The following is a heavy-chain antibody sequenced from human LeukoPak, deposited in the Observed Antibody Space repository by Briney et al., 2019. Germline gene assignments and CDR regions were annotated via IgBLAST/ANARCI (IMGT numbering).Heavy chain of an antibody. CDR3: ARETSGSNDAFDI. J-gene: IGHJ3*02. Sequence: PSETLSLTCAVYGGSFSGYYWTWIRQPPGKRLEWTGEINHSGSTNYNPSLKSRVTISVDTSKIQFSLKLSSVTAADTAVYYCARETSGSNDAFDIWGQGTLVTVSS. CDR1: GGSFSGYY. CDR2: INHSGST. V-gene: IGHV4-34*01. D-gene: IGHD1-26*01.